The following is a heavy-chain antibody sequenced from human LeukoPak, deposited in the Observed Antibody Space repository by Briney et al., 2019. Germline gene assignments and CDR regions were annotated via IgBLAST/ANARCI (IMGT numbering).Heavy chain of an antibody. CDR1: GFTFSEYE. J-gene: IGHJ6*03. CDR3: ARDATTAVGLVYMDV. V-gene: IGHV3-48*03. D-gene: IGHD6-13*01. CDR2: ISTGGGSI. Sequence: PGGSLRLSCVASGFTFSEYELNWVRQLPGKGLEWISHISTGGGSIHYADSVEGRFTISRDNAKNSVYLQMDSLRAEDTAVYFCARDATTAVGLVYMDVWGRGTTVTISS.